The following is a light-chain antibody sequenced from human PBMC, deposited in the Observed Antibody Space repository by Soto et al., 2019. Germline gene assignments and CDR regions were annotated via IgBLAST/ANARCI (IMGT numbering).Light chain of an antibody. CDR1: QSVSGNC. J-gene: IGKJ5*01. V-gene: IGKV3-20*01. CDR2: GAS. CDR3: QQYGSSPPIT. Sequence: PGERATLSCSARQSVSGNCLAWYQQTPGRAPRLLIYGASTRATGIPDRFNGSGSGTDFTLTISRLEPEDFAVYFCQQYGSSPPITFGQGTRLEI.